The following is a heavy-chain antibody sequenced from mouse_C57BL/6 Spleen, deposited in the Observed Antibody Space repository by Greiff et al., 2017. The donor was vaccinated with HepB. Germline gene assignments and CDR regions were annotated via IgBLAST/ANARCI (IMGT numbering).Heavy chain of an antibody. Sequence: VQLQQSGPELVKPGASVKISCKASGYAFSSSWMNWVKQRPGKGLEWIGRIYPGDGDTNYNGKFKGKATLTADKSSSTAYRQLSSLTSEDSAVYFCAIDSSGYLDYWGQGTTLTVSS. CDR1: GYAFSSSW. D-gene: IGHD3-2*02. V-gene: IGHV1-82*01. J-gene: IGHJ2*01. CDR2: IYPGDGDT. CDR3: AIDSSGYLDY.